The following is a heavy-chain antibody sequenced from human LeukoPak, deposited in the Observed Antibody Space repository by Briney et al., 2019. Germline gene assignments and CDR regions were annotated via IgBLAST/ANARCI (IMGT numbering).Heavy chain of an antibody. V-gene: IGHV3-11*04. J-gene: IGHJ5*02. D-gene: IGHD3-3*01. Sequence: GGSLTLSCTASGFTFRDYYVTWIRQAPGKGLEWVSYIRSTGSSTAYADSVKGRFAISRDNAKNSLYLQMNGLRVEDTAVYYCARVYYASWSGQPLSQHWLDPWGQGTLVTVSS. CDR3: ARVYYASWSGQPLSQHWLDP. CDR2: IRSTGSST. CDR1: GFTFRDYY.